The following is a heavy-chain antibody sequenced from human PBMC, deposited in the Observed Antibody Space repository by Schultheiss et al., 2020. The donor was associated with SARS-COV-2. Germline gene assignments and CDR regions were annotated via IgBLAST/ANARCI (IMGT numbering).Heavy chain of an antibody. CDR2: ISGSGGST. CDR3: ARRGQQLVLYAFDI. V-gene: IGHV3-23*01. J-gene: IGHJ3*02. D-gene: IGHD6-6*01. Sequence: GGSLRLSCAASGFTFSSYAMSWVRQAPGKGLEWVSAISGSGGSTYYADSVKGRFTISRDNSKNSLYLQMNSLRAEDTAVYYCARRGQQLVLYAFDIWGQGTMVTVSS. CDR1: GFTFSSYA.